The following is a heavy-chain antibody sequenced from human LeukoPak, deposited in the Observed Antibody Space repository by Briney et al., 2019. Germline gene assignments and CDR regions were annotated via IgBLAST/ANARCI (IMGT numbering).Heavy chain of an antibody. CDR3: ARVLRDGTSSTLIRWFDP. Sequence: SVTVSFKGSGGTFSKYAIDWVRPAPGKGLEWMGRIIPILNILHYPQKFQGRVTITADKSTSTAYMELSSLRSEYTDVYYCARVLRDGTSSTLIRWFDPWGQGTPVTVSS. V-gene: IGHV1-69*10. CDR1: GGTFSKYA. D-gene: IGHD2/OR15-2a*01. J-gene: IGHJ5*01. CDR2: IIPILNIL.